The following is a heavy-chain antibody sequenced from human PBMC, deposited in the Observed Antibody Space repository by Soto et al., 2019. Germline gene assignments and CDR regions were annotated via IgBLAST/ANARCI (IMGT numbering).Heavy chain of an antibody. J-gene: IGHJ4*02. V-gene: IGHV3-23*01. D-gene: IGHD3-3*01. CDR1: GFTFSSYA. CDR2: ISGSGGST. Sequence: EVQLLESGGGLVQPGGSLRLSCAASGFTFSSYAMSWVRQAPGKGLEWVSAISGSGGSTYYADSVKGRFTISRDNSKNTLYLQMNSLRAEDTAVYYLAARFLEWPPFDYWGQGTLVTVSS. CDR3: AARFLEWPPFDY.